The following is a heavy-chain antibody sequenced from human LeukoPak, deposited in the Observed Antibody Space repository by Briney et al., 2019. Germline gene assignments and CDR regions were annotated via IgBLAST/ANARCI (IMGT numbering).Heavy chain of an antibody. CDR1: GYTFTSYA. V-gene: IGHV7-4-1*02. Sequence: GASVKVSCKASGYTFTSYAMNWVRQAPGQGLEWMGWINTNTGNPTYAQGFTGRFVFSLDTSVSTAYLQISSLKAEDTAVYYCAARRYFDWLFSGAFDIWGQGTMVTVSS. CDR2: INTNTGNP. CDR3: AARRYFDWLFSGAFDI. D-gene: IGHD3-9*01. J-gene: IGHJ3*02.